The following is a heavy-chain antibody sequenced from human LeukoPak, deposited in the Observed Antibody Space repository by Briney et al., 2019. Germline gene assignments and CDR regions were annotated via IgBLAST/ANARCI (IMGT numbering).Heavy chain of an antibody. Sequence: SGGSLRLSCAASGFTFSSYSMNWVRQAPGKGLEWVLSISSSSSYIYYADSVKGRFTISRDNAKNSLYLQMNSLRAEDTAVYYCARDFYYYYGMDVWGQGTTVTVSS. V-gene: IGHV3-21*01. J-gene: IGHJ6*02. CDR3: ARDFYYYYGMDV. CDR2: ISSSSSYI. CDR1: GFTFSSYS.